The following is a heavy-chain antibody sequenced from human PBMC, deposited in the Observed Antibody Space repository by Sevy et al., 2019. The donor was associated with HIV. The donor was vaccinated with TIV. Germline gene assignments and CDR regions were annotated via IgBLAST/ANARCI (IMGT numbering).Heavy chain of an antibody. J-gene: IGHJ4*02. D-gene: IGHD2-8*01. CDR2: LSFGCGRI. Sequence: GGSLRLSCVASGFNFNIYSMSLVRQAPGKGLEWVSTLSFGCGRINYADSVQGRFTMSRDDSKKTVYLEMNSLRAEDTAVYYCAREGCTRPHDHWGQGTLVTVSS. V-gene: IGHV3-23*01. CDR3: AREGCTRPHDH. CDR1: GFNFNIYS.